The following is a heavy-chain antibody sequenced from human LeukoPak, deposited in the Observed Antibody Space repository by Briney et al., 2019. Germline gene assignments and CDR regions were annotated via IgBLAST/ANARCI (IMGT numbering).Heavy chain of an antibody. J-gene: IGHJ4*02. CDR2: ISFDGSIK. V-gene: IGHV3-30*18. D-gene: IGHD3-16*01. Sequence: GRPLRPSCAALGLPFSSYGMHWVRKAPGKGLEWVAVISFDGSIKYYADSVKGRFTISRDSSKDTLYLQMTSLRAEDTAGYYCAKCGCLYYGYVWGSSNYYIDYWGQGSLVTVSS. CDR1: GLPFSSYG. CDR3: AKCGCLYYGYVWGSSNYYIDY.